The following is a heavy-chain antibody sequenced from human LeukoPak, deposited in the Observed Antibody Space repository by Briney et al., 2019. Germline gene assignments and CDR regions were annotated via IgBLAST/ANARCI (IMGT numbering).Heavy chain of an antibody. CDR3: AKGLLVDDFWIGSLFHYYYGMDV. CDR2: ISNDGRNK. V-gene: IGHV3-30*18. D-gene: IGHD3-3*01. CDR1: GFTFSGYG. Sequence: GRVLRLSCASSGFTFSGYGMHRGRQAPSKGVEGGAVISNDGRNKYYEDSVKGRFTISKDKSKNPLYLQLNNVRAEDTAVYYCAKGLLVDDFWIGSLFHYYYGMDVWGQGPTVTVSS. J-gene: IGHJ6*02.